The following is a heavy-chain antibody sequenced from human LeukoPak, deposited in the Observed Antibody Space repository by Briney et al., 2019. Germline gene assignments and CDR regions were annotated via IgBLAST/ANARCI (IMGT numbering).Heavy chain of an antibody. V-gene: IGHV1-2*06. D-gene: IGHD2-2*01. CDR2: INPNSGGT. CDR3: ARDGEYCSSTSCYGHYYYYMDV. Sequence: ASVKVSCKASGYTLTGYYIHWVRQAPGQGLEWMGRINPNSGGTNYAQKFQGRVTMTRDTSISAAYMELSRLRPDDTAVYYCARDGEYCSSTSCYGHYYYYMDVWGKGITVTVSS. CDR1: GYTLTGYY. J-gene: IGHJ6*03.